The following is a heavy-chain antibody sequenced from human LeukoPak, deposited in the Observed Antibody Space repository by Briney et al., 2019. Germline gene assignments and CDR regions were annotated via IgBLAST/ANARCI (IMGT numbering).Heavy chain of an antibody. CDR1: GFSFSSYG. J-gene: IGHJ6*03. CDR3: AKSRPRYYYYYMDV. Sequence: PGGSLRLSCAASGFSFSSYGMHWVRQAPGKGLEWVAVISYDGSNKYYADSVKGRFTISRDNSKNTLYLQMNSLRAEDTAVYYCAKSRPRYYYYYMDVWGKGTTVTVSS. V-gene: IGHV3-30*18. CDR2: ISYDGSNK.